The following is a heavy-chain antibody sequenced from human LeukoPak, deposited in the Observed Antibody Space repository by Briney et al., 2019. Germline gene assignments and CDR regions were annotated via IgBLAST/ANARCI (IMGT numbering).Heavy chain of an antibody. V-gene: IGHV3-30*02. J-gene: IGHJ4*02. CDR2: MQYDGSNK. Sequence: PGGSLRLSCAASGFPFSSYGMNWVRQAPGKGLEWVAFMQYDGSNKFYADSVKGRFTISRGNSKNTLYLQMNSLRGEDTAVYYCAKTYSGSWYGSPKPYFDYWGQGTLVTVSS. CDR1: GFPFSSYG. D-gene: IGHD6-13*01. CDR3: AKTYSGSWYGSPKPYFDY.